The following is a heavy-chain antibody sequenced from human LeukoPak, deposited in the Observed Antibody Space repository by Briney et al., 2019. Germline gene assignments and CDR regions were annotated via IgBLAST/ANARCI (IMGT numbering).Heavy chain of an antibody. J-gene: IGHJ4*02. V-gene: IGHV3-49*04. D-gene: IGHD5-18*01. Sequence: PGGSLRLSCAASGFTFRDYGMSCVRQAPGKGLEWVGFIRSKAYGGTTEYAASVKGRFSISRDDSKSIAYLQMNSLISEDTAVFYGKAQTSNPCGGDRYGWGFDYWGQGTLVTVSS. CDR2: IRSKAYGGTT. CDR1: GFTFRDYG. CDR3: KAQTSNPCGGDRYGWGFDY.